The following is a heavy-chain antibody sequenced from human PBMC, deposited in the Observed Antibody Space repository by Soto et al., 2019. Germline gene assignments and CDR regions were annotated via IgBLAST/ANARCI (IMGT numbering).Heavy chain of an antibody. CDR3: ARYSNNWFQTEGMDV. CDR1: GGSISSDYYY. J-gene: IGHJ6*02. Sequence: SETLSLTCTVSGGSISSDYYYWSWIRQPPGKGLEWIGYIYYSGRTAYNPSLKSRIIISIDTSKKQFSLKLTSVTAADTAVYYCARYSNNWFQTEGMDVWGQGTTVT. D-gene: IGHD6-13*01. CDR2: IYYSGRT. V-gene: IGHV4-30-4*01.